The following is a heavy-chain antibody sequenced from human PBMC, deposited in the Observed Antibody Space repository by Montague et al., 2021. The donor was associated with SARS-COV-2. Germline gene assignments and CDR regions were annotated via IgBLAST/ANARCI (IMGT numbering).Heavy chain of an antibody. CDR3: ARLASGWWELTLDY. CDR1: GGSISSSSYY. D-gene: IGHD2-15*01. Sequence: SETLSLTCTVSGGSISSSSYYWGWIRQPPGKGLEWIGSIYYSGXTXYXXXXKXRVTISVDTSKNQFSLKLSSVTAADTAVYYCARLASGWWELTLDYWGQGTPVTVPS. J-gene: IGHJ4*02. V-gene: IGHV4-39*01. CDR2: IYYSGXT.